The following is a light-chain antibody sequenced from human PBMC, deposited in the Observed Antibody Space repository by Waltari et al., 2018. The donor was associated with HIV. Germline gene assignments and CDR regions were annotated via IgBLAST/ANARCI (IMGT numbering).Light chain of an antibody. CDR2: GAA. Sequence: EIVMMQSPATLPVSPGESATLSCKASQNINRNLAWYQQKPGQATRLLIFGAATRATGIPGRFSCSGSRTECTLTISSPQSEDFAVYYCQQEHNWPPRDTFGGGTKVEIE. J-gene: IGKJ4*01. V-gene: IGKV3D-15*01. CDR3: QQEHNWPPRDT. CDR1: QNINRN.